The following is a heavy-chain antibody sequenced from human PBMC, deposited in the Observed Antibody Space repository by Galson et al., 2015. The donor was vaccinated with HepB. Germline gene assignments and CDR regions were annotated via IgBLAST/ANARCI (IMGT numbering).Heavy chain of an antibody. CDR3: ARQTPGYCSGGSCYGGWFDP. J-gene: IGHJ5*02. CDR1: GYSFTSYW. D-gene: IGHD2-15*01. CDR2: IYPGDSDT. Sequence: QSGAEVKKPGESLKISCKGSGYSFTSYWIGWVRQMPGKGLEWMGIIYPGDSDTRYSPSFQGQVTISADKSISTAYLQWSSLKASDTAMYYCARQTPGYCSGGSCYGGWFDPWGQGTLVTVSS. V-gene: IGHV5-51*01.